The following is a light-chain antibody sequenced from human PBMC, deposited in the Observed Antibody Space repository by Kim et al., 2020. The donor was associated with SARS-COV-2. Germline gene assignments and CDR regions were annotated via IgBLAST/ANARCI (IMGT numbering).Light chain of an antibody. CDR3: QSYDSSLSGVV. J-gene: IGLJ2*01. Sequence: RGTITCTGSSSNIGAGYAEHWYQQHPGTAPKLLIYGNTNRHSGVPDGFSGSKSGTSASLAITGLQAEDEADYYCQSYDSSLSGVVFGGGTQLTVL. V-gene: IGLV1-40*01. CDR2: GNT. CDR1: SSNIGAGYA.